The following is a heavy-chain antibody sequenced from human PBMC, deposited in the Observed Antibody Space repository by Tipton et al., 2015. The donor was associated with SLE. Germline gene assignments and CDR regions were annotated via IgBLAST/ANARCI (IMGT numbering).Heavy chain of an antibody. J-gene: IGHJ3*02. CDR1: GFTFDDYA. D-gene: IGHD7-27*01. Sequence: SLRLSCAASGFTFDDYAMHWVRQAPGKGLEWVSGISWNSGSIGYADSVKGRFTIPRDNAKNSLYLQMNSLRAEDTAVYYCSRDGPGVRDAFDIWGQGTMVTVSS. V-gene: IGHV3-9*01. CDR2: ISWNSGSI. CDR3: SRDGPGVRDAFDI.